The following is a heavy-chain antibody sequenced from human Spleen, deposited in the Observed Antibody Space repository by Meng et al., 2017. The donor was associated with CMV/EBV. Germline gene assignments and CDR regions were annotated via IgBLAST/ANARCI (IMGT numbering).Heavy chain of an antibody. CDR3: AREVRHWFDP. CDR2: IIPTFGTA. Sequence: SCRASGGSFSSNGISWVRQAPGQGLEWMGGIIPTFGTANYAQKFQGRVTMTTDESTSTAYMELTSLRSDDTAVYFCAREVRHWFDPWGQGTLVTVSS. CDR1: GGSFSSNG. V-gene: IGHV1-69*05. J-gene: IGHJ5*02.